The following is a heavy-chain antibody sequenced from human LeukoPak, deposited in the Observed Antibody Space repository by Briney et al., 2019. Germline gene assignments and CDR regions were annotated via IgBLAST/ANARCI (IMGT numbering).Heavy chain of an antibody. CDR3: ARGGRITMVRGAGLDY. V-gene: IGHV4-31*03. D-gene: IGHD3-10*01. CDR1: GGSISSGGYY. J-gene: IGHJ4*02. CDR2: IYYSGST. Sequence: SETLSLTCTVSGGSISSGGYYWSWIRQHPGKGLEWIRYIYYSGSTYYNPSLKSRVTISVDTSKNQFSLKLSSVTAADTAVYYCARGGRITMVRGAGLDYWGQGTLVTVSS.